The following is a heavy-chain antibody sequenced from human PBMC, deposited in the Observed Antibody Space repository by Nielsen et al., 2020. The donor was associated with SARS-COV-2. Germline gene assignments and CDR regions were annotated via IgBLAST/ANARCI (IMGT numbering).Heavy chain of an antibody. CDR2: IYHSGST. V-gene: IGHV4-30-4*01. CDR3: ARATSQMTTVTTLDY. J-gene: IGHJ4*02. CDR1: GDSISSGDYY. Sequence: SETLSLTCTVSGDSISSGDYYWSWIRQPPGKGLEWITYIYHSGSTYYNPSLKSRVSISVDTSKNQFSLNLSSVTAADTAMYYCARATSQMTTVTTLDYWGQGTLVTVSS. D-gene: IGHD4-17*01.